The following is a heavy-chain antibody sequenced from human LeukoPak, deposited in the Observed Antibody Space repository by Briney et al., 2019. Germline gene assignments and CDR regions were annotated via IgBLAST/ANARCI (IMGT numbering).Heavy chain of an antibody. CDR2: ISGSGGST. Sequence: PGGSLRLSCAASGFTFSSYAMSWVRQDPGKGLEWVSAISGSGGSTYYADSVKGRFTISRDNSKNTLYLQMNSLRAEDTAVYYCAKDGSRVDYYGSGSPGWYFDYWGQGTLVTVSS. V-gene: IGHV3-23*01. J-gene: IGHJ4*02. D-gene: IGHD3-10*01. CDR3: AKDGSRVDYYGSGSPGWYFDY. CDR1: GFTFSSYA.